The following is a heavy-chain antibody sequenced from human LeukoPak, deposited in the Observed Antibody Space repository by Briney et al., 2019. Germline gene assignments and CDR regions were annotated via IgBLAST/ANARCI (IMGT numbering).Heavy chain of an antibody. CDR1: GGSFSGYY. CDR3: ARSMYYYDSSGLGY. Sequence: KSSETLSLTCAVYGGSFSGYYWSWIRQPPGKGLERIGEINHSGSTNYNPSLKSRVTISVDTSKNQFSLKLSSVTAADTAVYYCARSMYYYDSSGLGYWGQGTLVTVSS. CDR2: INHSGST. J-gene: IGHJ4*02. V-gene: IGHV4-34*01. D-gene: IGHD3-22*01.